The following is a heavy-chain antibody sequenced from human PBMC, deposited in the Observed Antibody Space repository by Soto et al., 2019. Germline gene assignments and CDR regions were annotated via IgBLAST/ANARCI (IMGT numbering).Heavy chain of an antibody. Sequence: VQLLQSGGALVQPGGSLRLSCEAPGSIFATTAMGWVRQAPGKGLEWFSTISGSGVRTYYADSVRGRFTISRGNSKNTLFLQMNSLRADDTAVYFCAAVMGRDYDYVWGSLSFDHWGQGALVTVST. CDR3: AAVMGRDYDYVWGSLSFDH. V-gene: IGHV3-23*01. CDR2: ISGSGVRT. D-gene: IGHD3-16*01. J-gene: IGHJ4*02. CDR1: GSIFATTA.